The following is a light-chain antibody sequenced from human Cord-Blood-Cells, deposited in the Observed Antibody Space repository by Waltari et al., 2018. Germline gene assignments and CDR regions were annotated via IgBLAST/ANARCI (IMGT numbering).Light chain of an antibody. J-gene: IGKJ4*01. CDR2: EVS. Sequence: DIVMTQTPLSLSVTPGQPASISCKSSQSLLHSDGKTYLYWYLQKPGQSPQLLIYEVSGRFSGVPDRFSGSGSGTDFTLKISRVEAEDVGVYYCMQGIHLPTLTFGGGTKVEIK. V-gene: IGKV2-29*02. CDR1: QSLLHSDGKTY. CDR3: MQGIHLPTLT.